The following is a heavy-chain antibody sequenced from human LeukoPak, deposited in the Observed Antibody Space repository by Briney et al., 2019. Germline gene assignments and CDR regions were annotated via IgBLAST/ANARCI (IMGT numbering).Heavy chain of an antibody. CDR1: GGTFSSYA. J-gene: IGHJ6*02. D-gene: IGHD1-1*01. CDR2: IIPILGIA. CDR3: ARVIPTFYYYYGMDV. V-gene: IGHV1-69*04. Sequence: SVKVSCKASGGTFSSYAISWVRQAPGRGLEWMGRIIPILGIANYAQKFQGRVTITADKSTSTAYMELSSLRSEDTAVYYCARVIPTFYYYYGMDVWGQGTTVTVSS.